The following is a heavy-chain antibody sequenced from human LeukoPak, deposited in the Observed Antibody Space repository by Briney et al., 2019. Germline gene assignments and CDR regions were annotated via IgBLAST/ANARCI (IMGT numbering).Heavy chain of an antibody. CDR2: ISWNSGSI. V-gene: IGHV3-9*01. J-gene: IGHJ4*02. Sequence: GRSLRLSCAASGFTFHQYAILWVRQVPGKGLEWVSGISWNSGSIGYADSVRGRFTISRDNAKNSVYLQMNSLRAEDTALYYCAKDKAPLYSGYDWDLDFWGQGTLVIVSS. D-gene: IGHD5-12*01. CDR3: AKDKAPLYSGYDWDLDF. CDR1: GFTFHQYA.